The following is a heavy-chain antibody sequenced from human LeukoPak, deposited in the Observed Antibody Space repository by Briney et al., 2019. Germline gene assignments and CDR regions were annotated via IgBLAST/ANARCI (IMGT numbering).Heavy chain of an antibody. D-gene: IGHD2-2*01. J-gene: IGHJ6*04. CDR2: ISGDGGST. CDR1: GFTFDDYA. V-gene: IGHV3-43*02. Sequence: GGSLRLSCAASGFTFDDYAMHWVRQAPGKGLEWVSLISGDGGSTYYADSVKGRFTISRDNAKNSLYLQMNSLRAEDTAVYYCAREQGDCSSTSCYFPDVWGKGTTVTVSS. CDR3: AREQGDCSSTSCYFPDV.